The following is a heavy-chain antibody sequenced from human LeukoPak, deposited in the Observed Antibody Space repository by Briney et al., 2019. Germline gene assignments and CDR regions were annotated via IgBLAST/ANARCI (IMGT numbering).Heavy chain of an antibody. CDR1: GFTFDDYA. J-gene: IGHJ3*02. D-gene: IGHD6-19*01. CDR2: ISWNSGSI. V-gene: IGHV3-9*03. CDR3: AKDQYSSGHDAFDI. Sequence: TGGCLRLSCAASGFTFDDYAMHWVRQAPGKGLEGGSGISWNSGSIGYADSVKGRFTISRDNAKNSLHLQMNRLRAEDIALYYCAKDQYSSGHDAFDIWGQGTMVTVSS.